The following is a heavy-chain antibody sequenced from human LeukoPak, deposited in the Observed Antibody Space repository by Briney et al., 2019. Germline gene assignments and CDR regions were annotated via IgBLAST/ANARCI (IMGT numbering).Heavy chain of an antibody. D-gene: IGHD1-26*01. CDR2: IGTAGDT. J-gene: IGHJ4*02. V-gene: IGHV3-13*01. CDR3: ARQNTPHGNFDY. CDR1: GFALSSYA. Sequence: GGSLRLSCAASGFALSSYAMHWVRQPAEKGLEWVSAIGTAGDTFYPGSVKGRFTISRENAKKSLFLQMNSLRAEDTAVYYCARQNTPHGNFDYWGQGTLVTVSS.